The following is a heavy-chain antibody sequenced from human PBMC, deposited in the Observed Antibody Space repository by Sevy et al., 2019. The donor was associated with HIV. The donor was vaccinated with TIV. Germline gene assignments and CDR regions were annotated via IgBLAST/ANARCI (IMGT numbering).Heavy chain of an antibody. Sequence: GGSLRLSCTTSGFTFGSYWMSWVRQAPGRGLEWVANIKQDGSEKYYVDSVKGRFTISRDNAESSLFLHMNSLRAEDTAVYYCVRYTETYWDWGQGTLVTVSS. J-gene: IGHJ4*02. CDR1: GFTFGSYW. CDR2: IKQDGSEK. CDR3: VRYTETYWD. D-gene: IGHD3-16*02. V-gene: IGHV3-7*01.